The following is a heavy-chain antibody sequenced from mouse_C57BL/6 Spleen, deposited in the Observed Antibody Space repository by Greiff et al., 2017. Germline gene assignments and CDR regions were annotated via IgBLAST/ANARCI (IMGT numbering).Heavy chain of an antibody. V-gene: IGHV1-80*01. D-gene: IGHD1-1*01. CDR3: ARNYYGSSYPAWFAY. CDR2: IYPGDGDT. J-gene: IGHJ3*01. Sequence: SGASVKISCKASGYAFSSYWMNWVKQRPGKGLEWIGQIYPGDGDTNYNGKFKGKATLTADKSSSTAYMQLSSLTSEDSAVYFCARNYYGSSYPAWFAYWGQGTLVTVSA. CDR1: GYAFSSYW.